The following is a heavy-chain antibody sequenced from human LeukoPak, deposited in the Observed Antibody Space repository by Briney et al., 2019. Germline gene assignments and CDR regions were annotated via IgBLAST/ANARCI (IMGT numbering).Heavy chain of an antibody. D-gene: IGHD3-10*01. CDR3: AKDGAFRIITYDS. J-gene: IGHJ5*01. CDR2: INQDGTEK. CDR1: GFTFSGFL. Sequence: GGSLRLSRAASGFTFSGFLMNGVRQAPGKGLEWVANINQDGTEKYFVDSVKGRFTISRDNANRSVYLQMNSLRAEDTAVYYCAKDGAFRIITYDSWGQGTLVTVSS. V-gene: IGHV3-7*01.